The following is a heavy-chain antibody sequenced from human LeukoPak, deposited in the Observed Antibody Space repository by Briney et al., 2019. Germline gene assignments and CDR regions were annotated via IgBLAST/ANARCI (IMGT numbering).Heavy chain of an antibody. CDR2: IYYSGST. D-gene: IGHD4-17*01. J-gene: IGHJ4*02. CDR1: GGSISSYY. Sequence: PSETLSLTCTVSGGSISSYYWSWIRQPPGNGLEWIGYIYYSGSTNYNPSLKSRVTISVDTSKNQFSLKLSSVTAADTAVYYCAKEGGDYIFDYFESWGRGTLVTVSS. CDR3: AKEGGDYIFDYFES. V-gene: IGHV4-59*01.